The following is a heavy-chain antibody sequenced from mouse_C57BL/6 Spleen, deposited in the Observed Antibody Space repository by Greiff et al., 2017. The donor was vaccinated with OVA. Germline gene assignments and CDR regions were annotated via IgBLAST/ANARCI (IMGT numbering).Heavy chain of an antibody. CDR3: ARLGRSLAVFGY. V-gene: IGHV5-17*01. D-gene: IGHD4-1*01. Sequence: EVKLVESGGGLVKPGGSLKLSCAASGFTFSDYGMHWVRQAPEKGLEWVANISSGSSTIYYADTVKGRFTISRDNAKNTLFLQMTRLRSEDTAMYYCARLGRSLAVFGYWGQGTLVTVSA. CDR1: GFTFSDYG. CDR2: ISSGSSTI. J-gene: IGHJ3*01.